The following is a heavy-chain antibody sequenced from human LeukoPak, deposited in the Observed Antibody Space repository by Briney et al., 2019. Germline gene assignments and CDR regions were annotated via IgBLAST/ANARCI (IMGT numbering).Heavy chain of an antibody. V-gene: IGHV3-30*18. J-gene: IGHJ4*02. Sequence: PGRSLRLSCAASGFTFSSYGMHWVRQAPGKGLEWVAVISYDGSNKYYADSVKGRFTISRDNSKNTLYLQMNSLRAEDTAVYYCAKGEQLLGVKGVVDYGGQGTLVTVSS. CDR3: AKGEQLLGVKGVVDY. D-gene: IGHD6-6*01. CDR1: GFTFSSYG. CDR2: ISYDGSNK.